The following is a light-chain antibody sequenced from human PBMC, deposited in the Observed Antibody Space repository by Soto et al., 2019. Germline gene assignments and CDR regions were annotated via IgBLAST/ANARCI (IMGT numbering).Light chain of an antibody. J-gene: IGKJ4*01. CDR1: QSISSW. Sequence: DIQMTQSPSTLSGSVGDRVTITCRSSQSISSWLAWYQQKPGKAPKLLIYDASSLESGVPSRFSGSGSGTEFTLTISSLQPDDFATYYCQQYNSYPLTFGGGTKVDIK. V-gene: IGKV1-5*01. CDR2: DAS. CDR3: QQYNSYPLT.